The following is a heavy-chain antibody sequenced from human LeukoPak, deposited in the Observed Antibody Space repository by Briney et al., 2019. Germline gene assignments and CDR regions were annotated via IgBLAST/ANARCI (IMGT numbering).Heavy chain of an antibody. CDR2: IIPIFGTA. CDR1: GGTFSSYA. D-gene: IGHD3-22*01. J-gene: IGHJ4*02. Sequence: ASVKVSCKASGGTFSSYAISWLRQAPGQGLEWMGRIIPIFGTANYAQKFQGRVTITTDESTSTAYMELSSLRSEDTAVYYCAREKYYYDSSGYPTFDYWGQGTLVTVSS. V-gene: IGHV1-69*05. CDR3: AREKYYYDSSGYPTFDY.